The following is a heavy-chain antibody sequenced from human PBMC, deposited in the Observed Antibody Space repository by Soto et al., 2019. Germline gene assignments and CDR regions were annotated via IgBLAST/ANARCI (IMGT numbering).Heavy chain of an antibody. CDR3: AKEPVGPDWYFDL. Sequence: PGGSLRLSCAASGFSFSTYGMHWVRQAPGKGLEWVAFISNDGSNKYYADSVKGRFTISRDNSKNTLYLQMNSLRAEDTAVYNCAKEPVGPDWYFDLWGRGTLVTVS. CDR2: ISNDGSNK. CDR1: GFSFSTYG. V-gene: IGHV3-30*18. J-gene: IGHJ2*01.